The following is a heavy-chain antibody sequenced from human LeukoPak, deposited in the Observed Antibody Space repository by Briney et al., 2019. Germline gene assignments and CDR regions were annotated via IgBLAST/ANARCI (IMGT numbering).Heavy chain of an antibody. D-gene: IGHD2-2*01. J-gene: IGHJ6*03. Sequence: GGSLRLSCAASRFTFDSYAMSWVRQAPGKGLEWVSSISGSGASTYYVDSVKGRFTISRDNSKNTLYLQMNSLRVEDTAVFYCAKSGGRYCTSTSCSNYYYYMDVWGKGTTVTVSS. CDR3: AKSGGRYCTSTSCSNYYYYMDV. CDR2: ISGSGAST. CDR1: RFTFDSYA. V-gene: IGHV3-23*01.